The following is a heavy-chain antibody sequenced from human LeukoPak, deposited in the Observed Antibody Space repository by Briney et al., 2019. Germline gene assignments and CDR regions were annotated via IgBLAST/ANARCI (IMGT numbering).Heavy chain of an antibody. CDR2: ISSGGST. V-gene: IGHV3-53*01. D-gene: IGHD6-25*01. CDR3: GRDLIGTAASWDC. CDR1: GFTVNNNY. Sequence: GGSLRLSCVAPGFTVNNNYMNWVRQGPGKGLEWVSVISSGGSTYYADTVTGRFTISRDNSKNTLYLQMNSLRVEDTAVYYCGRDLIGTAASWDCWGQGTLVTVSS. J-gene: IGHJ4*02.